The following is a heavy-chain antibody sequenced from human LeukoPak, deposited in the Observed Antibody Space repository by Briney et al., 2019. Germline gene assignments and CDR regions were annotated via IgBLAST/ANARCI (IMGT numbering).Heavy chain of an antibody. CDR3: ARVAVCGGGCYLIDY. V-gene: IGHV3-48*03. CDR2: ISSSGSTI. J-gene: IGHJ4*02. D-gene: IGHD2-21*02. CDR1: GFTFSSYE. Sequence: GGSLRLSCAASGFTFSSYEMSWVRQAPGKGLEWVSYISSSGSTIYYADSVKGRFTISRDNAKNSLYLQMNSLRAEDTAVYYCARVAVCGGGCYLIDYWGQGALVTVSS.